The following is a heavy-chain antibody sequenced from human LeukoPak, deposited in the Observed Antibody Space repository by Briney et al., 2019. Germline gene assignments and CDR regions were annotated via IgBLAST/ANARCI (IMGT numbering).Heavy chain of an antibody. CDR2: ISGSGGST. CDR1: GFTFSSYA. D-gene: IGHD5-18*01. CDR3: AKGIPWIQLWSHFDY. Sequence: GGSLRLSCAASGFTFSSYAMSWVRQAPGKGLEWVSAISGSGGSTYYAGSVKGRFTISRDNSKNTLYLQMNSLRAEDTAVYYCAKGIPWIQLWSHFDYWGQGTLVTVSS. V-gene: IGHV3-23*01. J-gene: IGHJ4*02.